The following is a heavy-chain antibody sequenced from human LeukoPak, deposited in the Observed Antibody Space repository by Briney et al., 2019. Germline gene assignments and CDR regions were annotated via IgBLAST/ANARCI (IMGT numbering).Heavy chain of an antibody. V-gene: IGHV4-59*01. Sequence: SETLSLTCTVSGGSISSFDWSWIRQSPGKGLEWIGFIYYSGSTSYNPSLKSRVTISVDTSKNQFSLKLSSVTAADTAVYYCARASYYYMDVWGKGTTVTISS. CDR1: GGSISSFD. J-gene: IGHJ6*03. CDR3: ARASYYYMDV. CDR2: IYYSGST.